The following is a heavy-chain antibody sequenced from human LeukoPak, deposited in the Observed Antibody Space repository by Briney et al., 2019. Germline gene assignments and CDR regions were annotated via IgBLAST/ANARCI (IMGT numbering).Heavy chain of an antibody. J-gene: IGHJ6*02. D-gene: IGHD3-16*01. Sequence: PGGSLRLSCAASGFAFSSYAMHWVRQAPGKGLEWVAVISYDGSNKYYADSVKGRFTISRDNSKNTLYLRMNSLRAEDTAVYYCAKLRGFYESNSIDVWGQGTTVTVSS. CDR1: GFAFSSYA. V-gene: IGHV3-30-3*02. CDR3: AKLRGFYESNSIDV. CDR2: ISYDGSNK.